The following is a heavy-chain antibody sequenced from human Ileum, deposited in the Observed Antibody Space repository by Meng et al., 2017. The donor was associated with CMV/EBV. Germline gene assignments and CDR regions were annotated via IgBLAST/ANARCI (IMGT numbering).Heavy chain of an antibody. V-gene: IGHV4-4*07. CDR2: FTARGNT. D-gene: IGHD3-9*01. J-gene: IGHJ5*02. CDR1: AASIRSYC. CDR3: ARDVIRDDTGSWFDP. Sequence: QVKLKESGPGLVSSAETLSLTCSVSAASIRSYCWSAIRQPAGKGLEWIGRFTARGNTNYNPSLKSRVTMSLDTSLNHFSLRLNSVTSADTAVYYCARDVIRDDTGSWFDPWGQGTLVTVSS.